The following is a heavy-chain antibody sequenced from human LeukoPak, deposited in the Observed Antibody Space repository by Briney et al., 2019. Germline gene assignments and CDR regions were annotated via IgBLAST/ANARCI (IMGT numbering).Heavy chain of an antibody. V-gene: IGHV3-23*01. D-gene: IGHD2-21*02. J-gene: IGHJ6*03. Sequence: PGGSLRLSCAASGFTFSSYAMSWVRQAPGKGLEWVSVVSGSGDTTYYADSVKGRFTVSRDNSKNTLNLQMDSLRAEDTAVYYCARGEVVTASLPDYFYYYMDVWGKGTTVTISS. CDR3: ARGEVVTASLPDYFYYYMDV. CDR1: GFTFSSYA. CDR2: VSGSGDTT.